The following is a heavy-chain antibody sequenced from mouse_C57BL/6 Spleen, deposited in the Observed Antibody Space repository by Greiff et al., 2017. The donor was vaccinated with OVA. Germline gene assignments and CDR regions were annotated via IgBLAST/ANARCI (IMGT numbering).Heavy chain of an antibody. V-gene: IGHV3-6*01. CDR3: ASFDYDDGFAY. CDR1: GYSITSGYY. Sequence: EVKLQESGPGLVKPSQSLSLTCSVPGYSITSGYYWNCIRQFPGNKLEWMGYIIYDGRNNSNPSLKHRISITRDTSKNQFFLKLNSVTTEDTATYYCASFDYDDGFAYWGQGTLVTVSA. CDR2: IIYDGRN. J-gene: IGHJ3*01. D-gene: IGHD2-4*01.